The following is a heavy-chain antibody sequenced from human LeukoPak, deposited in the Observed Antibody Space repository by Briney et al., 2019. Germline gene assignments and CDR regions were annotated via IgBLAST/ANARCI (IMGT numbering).Heavy chain of an antibody. CDR1: GGSISSYY. CDR3: ASAYYYYYMDV. V-gene: IGHV4-59*01. J-gene: IGHJ6*03. CDR2: IYYSGST. Sequence: SETLSLTCTVSGGSISSYYWSWIRQPPGKGLEWIGYIYYSGSTNYNPSLKSRVTISVDTSKNRFSLKLSSVTAADTAVYYCASAYYYYYMDVWGKGTTVTVSS.